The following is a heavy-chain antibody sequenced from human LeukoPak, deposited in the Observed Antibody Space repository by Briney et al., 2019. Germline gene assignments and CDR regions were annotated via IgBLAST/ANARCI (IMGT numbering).Heavy chain of an antibody. CDR1: GSSFSSHG. CDR2: ISSGSDYT. D-gene: IGHD3-10*01. V-gene: IGHV3-23*01. Sequence: PGGSLRLSCAASGSSFSSHGMSWVRQAPWKGPEWVSSISSGSDYTFYADSVKGRFTISRDNSKNTLYLQMNSLRAGDTAIYHCAKIGVIGNWYYDVWGRGTLVTVSS. CDR3: AKIGVIGNWYYDV. J-gene: IGHJ2*01.